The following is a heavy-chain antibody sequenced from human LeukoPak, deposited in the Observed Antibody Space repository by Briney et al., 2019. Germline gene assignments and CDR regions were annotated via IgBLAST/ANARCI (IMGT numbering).Heavy chain of an antibody. Sequence: GGSLRLSCAASGFTFSSYAMHWVRQAPGKGLEYVSAISSNGGSTYYANSVKGRFTISRDNSKNMLYLQMNSLRADDTAVYYCAKGSFSGFSTRADYWGQGTLVTVSS. J-gene: IGHJ4*02. CDR1: GFTFSSYA. CDR3: AKGSFSGFSTRADY. V-gene: IGHV3-64*01. CDR2: ISSNGGST. D-gene: IGHD5-12*01.